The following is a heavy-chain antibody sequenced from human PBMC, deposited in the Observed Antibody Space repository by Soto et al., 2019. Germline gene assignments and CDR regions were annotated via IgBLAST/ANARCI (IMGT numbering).Heavy chain of an antibody. J-gene: IGHJ4*02. CDR1: GYTFTGYY. D-gene: IGHD6-19*01. Sequence: ASVKVSCKASGYTFTGYYIHWVRQAPGKGLEWMGGFDPEDGETIYAQKFQGRVTMTEDTSTDTAYMELSSLRSEDTAVYYCATYSSGWYRYYFDYWGQGTLVTVSS. V-gene: IGHV1-24*01. CDR3: ATYSSGWYRYYFDY. CDR2: FDPEDGET.